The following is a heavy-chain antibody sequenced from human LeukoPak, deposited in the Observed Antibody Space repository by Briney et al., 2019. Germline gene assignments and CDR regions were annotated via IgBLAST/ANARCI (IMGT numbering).Heavy chain of an antibody. Sequence: GGSLRLSCAASGFTFSSYSMNWVRQAPGKGLEWVSSISSSSSYIYYADSVKGRFTISRDNAKNSLYLQMNSLRAEDTAVYYCAKVGDSGSPLDYWGQGTLVTVSS. CDR3: AKVGDSGSPLDY. J-gene: IGHJ4*02. D-gene: IGHD1-26*01. CDR2: ISSSSSYI. CDR1: GFTFSSYS. V-gene: IGHV3-21*04.